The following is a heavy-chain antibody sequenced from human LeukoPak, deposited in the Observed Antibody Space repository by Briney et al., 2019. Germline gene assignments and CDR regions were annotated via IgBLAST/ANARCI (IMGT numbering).Heavy chain of an antibody. CDR3: ARGWKLGYAFDN. V-gene: IGHV1-69*06. Sequence: GASVKVSCKASGSTFSRFAMSWVRRAPRQGLECMGGIIPIFGTANYAQKFQGRVTITRNTSISTAYMELSSLRYEDMAVYYCARGWKLGYAFDNWGQGTMVTVSS. CDR2: IIPIFGTA. CDR1: GSTFSRFA. D-gene: IGHD7-27*01. J-gene: IGHJ3*02.